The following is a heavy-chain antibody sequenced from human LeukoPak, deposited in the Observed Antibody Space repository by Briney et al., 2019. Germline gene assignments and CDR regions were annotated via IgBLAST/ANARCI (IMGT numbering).Heavy chain of an antibody. Sequence: PSETLSLTCTVSGVSISSSSYYWGWTRQPPGKGLEWIGSIYYSGSTYYNPSLKSRVTISVDTSKNQFSLKLSSVTAADTAVYYCARFSQQYYYGSGSYSRVIDYWGQGTLVTVSS. CDR1: GVSISSSSYY. J-gene: IGHJ4*02. V-gene: IGHV4-39*01. D-gene: IGHD3-10*01. CDR3: ARFSQQYYYGSGSYSRVIDY. CDR2: IYYSGST.